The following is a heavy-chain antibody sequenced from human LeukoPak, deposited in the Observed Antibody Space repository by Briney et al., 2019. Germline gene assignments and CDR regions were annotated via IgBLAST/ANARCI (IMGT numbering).Heavy chain of an antibody. V-gene: IGHV3-53*01. Sequence: GGSLRLSCAASGFTVSTNYMSWVRQAPGKGLEWVSIIYDSGTTHYADSVKGRFTISRDNLRNTLYLQMNSLRAEDTAVYYCAKGSATSRPYYFNYWGQGTLVTVSS. CDR2: IYDSGTT. J-gene: IGHJ4*02. CDR1: GFTVSTNY. CDR3: AKGSATSRPYYFNY. D-gene: IGHD2-2*01.